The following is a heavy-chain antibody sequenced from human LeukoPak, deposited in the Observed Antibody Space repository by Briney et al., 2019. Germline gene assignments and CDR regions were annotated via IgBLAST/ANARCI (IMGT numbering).Heavy chain of an antibody. V-gene: IGHV4-34*01. CDR2: IYYSGST. Sequence: PSETLSLTCAVYGGSFSGYYWSWIRQPPGKGLEWIGSIYYSGSTYYNPSLKSRVTISVDTSKNQFSLKLSSVTAADTAVYYCAREEVATSTYYYYYYCMDVWGKGTTVTVSS. CDR1: GGSFSGYY. D-gene: IGHD5-12*01. J-gene: IGHJ6*03. CDR3: AREEVATSTYYYYYYCMDV.